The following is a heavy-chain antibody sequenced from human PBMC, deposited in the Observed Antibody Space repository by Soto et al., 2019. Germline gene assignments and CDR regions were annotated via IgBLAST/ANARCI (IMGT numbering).Heavy chain of an antibody. CDR1: GFTFSNYW. CDR3: ARVRGNRDYDS. Sequence: EVQLVESGGGLVQPGGSLRLSCAASGFTFSNYWMNWVRQPPGKGLVWVSRINSDGSITYNADAVKGRFTISRNNAKNTLYLQRNSMRAADTAVYYCARVRGNRDYDSWGQGPLVTVSS. V-gene: IGHV3-74*01. J-gene: IGHJ4*02. CDR2: INSDGSIT. D-gene: IGHD3-16*01.